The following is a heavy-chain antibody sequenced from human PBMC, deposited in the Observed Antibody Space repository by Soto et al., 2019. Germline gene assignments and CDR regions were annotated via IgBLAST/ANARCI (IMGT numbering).Heavy chain of an antibody. Sequence: GASVKVSCKASGYTFTSYGMSWVRHAPEQGLEWMGWISAYNGNTNYAQKLQGRVTMTTDTSTSTAYMELRSLRSDDTAVYYCARTYSSAWGYYYYYMDVWGKGTTVTVSS. V-gene: IGHV1-18*01. CDR2: ISAYNGNT. D-gene: IGHD6-19*01. CDR1: GYTFTSYG. J-gene: IGHJ6*03. CDR3: ARTYSSAWGYYYYYMDV.